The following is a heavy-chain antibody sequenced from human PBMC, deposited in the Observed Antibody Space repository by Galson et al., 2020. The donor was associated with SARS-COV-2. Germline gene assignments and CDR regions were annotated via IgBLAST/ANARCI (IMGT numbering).Heavy chain of an antibody. CDR3: VDWGLPPPFDS. J-gene: IGHJ4*02. CDR2: INAKADWT. Sequence: GGSLRLSCSASAFTFTNFAMSWVRQAPGKGLEWVAVINAKADWTSFTDSVKGGFTNSRNKFRNMIYLQMNSLRVGDTAGYYCVDWGLPPPFDSWGQGTLVTVSS. CDR1: AFTFTNFA. D-gene: IGHD7-27*01. V-gene: IGHV3-23*01.